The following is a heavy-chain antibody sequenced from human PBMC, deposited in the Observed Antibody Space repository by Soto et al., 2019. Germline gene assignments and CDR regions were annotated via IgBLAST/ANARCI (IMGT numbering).Heavy chain of an antibody. CDR2: IYYSWST. CDR3: ARVNDSYGYLDY. J-gene: IGHJ4*02. D-gene: IGHD5-18*01. CDR1: GGSISSGDYY. Sequence: QVQLQESGPGLVKPSQTLSLTCTVSGGSISSGDYYWSWIRQPPGKGLEWIGYIYYSWSTYYNPALKSRVTISVDTSKNQVSLKLSSVTAADTAVYYCARVNDSYGYLDYWGQGTLVTVSS. V-gene: IGHV4-30-4*01.